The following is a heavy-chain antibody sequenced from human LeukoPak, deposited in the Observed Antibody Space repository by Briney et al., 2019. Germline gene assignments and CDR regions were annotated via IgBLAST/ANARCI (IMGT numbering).Heavy chain of an antibody. D-gene: IGHD4-23*01. CDR1: GFTFSSYS. V-gene: IGHV3-48*04. J-gene: IGHJ3*02. CDR2: ISSSSSTI. Sequence: GGSLRLSCAASGFTFSSYSMNWVRQAPGKGLEWVSYISSSSSTIYYADSVKGRFTISRDNAKNSLYLQMNSLRAEDTAVYYCARDNHSDAARWQISGGGAFDIWGQGTMVTVSS. CDR3: ARDNHSDAARWQISGGGAFDI.